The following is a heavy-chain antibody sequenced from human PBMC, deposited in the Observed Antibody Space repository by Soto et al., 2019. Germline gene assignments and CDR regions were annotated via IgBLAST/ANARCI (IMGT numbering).Heavy chain of an antibody. CDR1: GGTFSSYA. D-gene: IGHD2-2*01. J-gene: IGHJ6*02. CDR3: ARSQGSSTSLEIYYYYYYGMDV. V-gene: IGHV1-69*01. CDR2: IIPISGTG. Sequence: QVQLVQSGAEVKKPGSSVKVSCKASGGTFSSYAISWVRQAPGQGLEWRGGIIPISGTGNYAQKIQGRVTITADESTSTAYMELSSLRSEDTAVYYCARSQGSSTSLEIYYYYYYGMDVWGQGTTVTVSS.